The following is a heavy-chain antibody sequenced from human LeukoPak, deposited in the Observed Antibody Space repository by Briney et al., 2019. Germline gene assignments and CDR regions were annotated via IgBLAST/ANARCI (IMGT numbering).Heavy chain of an antibody. Sequence: ASVKVSCKASGYTFTSYGISWVRQAPGQGLEWMGRISAYNGNTNYAQKLQGRVTMTTDTSTSTAYMELRSLRSDDTAVYYCASRAYYYDSSGYNHEFDYWGQGTLVTVSS. J-gene: IGHJ4*02. CDR2: ISAYNGNT. CDR3: ASRAYYYDSSGYNHEFDY. V-gene: IGHV1-18*01. D-gene: IGHD3-22*01. CDR1: GYTFTSYG.